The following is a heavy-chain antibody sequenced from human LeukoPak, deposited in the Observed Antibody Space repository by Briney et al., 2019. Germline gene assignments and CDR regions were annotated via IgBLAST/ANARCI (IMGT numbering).Heavy chain of an antibody. J-gene: IGHJ4*02. CDR3: ARVHRVWELLFDY. CDR2: IIPIFGTA. CDR1: GGTFSSYA. V-gene: IGHV1-69*06. D-gene: IGHD1-26*01. Sequence: AASVKVSCKASGGTFSSYAISWVRQAPGQGLEWMGGIIPIFGTANYAQKFQGRVTITADKSTSTAYMELSSLRSEDTAVYYCARVHRVWELLFDYWGQGTLVTVSS.